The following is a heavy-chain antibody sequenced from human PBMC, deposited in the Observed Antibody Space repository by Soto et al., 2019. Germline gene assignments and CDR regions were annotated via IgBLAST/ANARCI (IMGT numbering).Heavy chain of an antibody. D-gene: IGHD6-13*01. CDR3: AKGSAAARRYYFDY. CDR2: ITGGGSST. V-gene: IGHV3-23*01. Sequence: PGGSLRLSCAASGFTFSRYAMSWVRQAPGKGLEWVSAITGGGSSTYYADSVKGRFTISRDNSKNTLSLQMNGLRAEDTAVYYCAKGSAAARRYYFDYWGQGALVTVYS. CDR1: GFTFSRYA. J-gene: IGHJ4*02.